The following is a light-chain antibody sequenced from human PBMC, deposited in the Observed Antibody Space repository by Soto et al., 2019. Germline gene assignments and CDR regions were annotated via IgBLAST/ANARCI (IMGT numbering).Light chain of an antibody. CDR2: KAS. CDR1: QSISSW. CDR3: QQYNSSPT. V-gene: IGKV1-5*03. Sequence: DVQKTKYPSTLSATVGDRVTITCRASQSISSWLAWYQQKPGKAPKLLIYKASSLESGVPSRFSGSGSGTEFTLTISSLQPDDFATYYCQQYNSSPTFGQGTKVEIK. J-gene: IGKJ1*01.